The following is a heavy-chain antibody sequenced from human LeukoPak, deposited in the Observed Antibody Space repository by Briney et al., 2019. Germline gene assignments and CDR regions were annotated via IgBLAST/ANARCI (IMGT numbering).Heavy chain of an antibody. J-gene: IGHJ4*02. CDR1: GGSISRYY. CDR2: IYYSGST. Sequence: SETLSLTCTVSGGSISRYYWSWIRQPPGKGLEWIGYIYYSGSTSYNPSLKSRVTISVDTSKNQFSLKLNSVTAADTAVYYCAREGTGGDFDYWGQGTLVTVSS. V-gene: IGHV4-59*01. D-gene: IGHD2-8*02. CDR3: AREGTGGDFDY.